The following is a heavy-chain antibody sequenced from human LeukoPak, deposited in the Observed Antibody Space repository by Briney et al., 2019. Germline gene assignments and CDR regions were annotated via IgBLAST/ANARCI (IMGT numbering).Heavy chain of an antibody. Sequence: DPGGSLRLSCAASGFTFSSYAMSWVRQAPGKGLEWVSAISGSGGSTYYADSVKGRFTISRDNSKNTLYLQTNSLRAEDTAVYYCAKDKSGSYYSLYYWGQGTLVTVSS. CDR2: ISGSGGST. CDR1: GFTFSSYA. J-gene: IGHJ4*02. CDR3: AKDKSGSYYSLYY. D-gene: IGHD1-26*01. V-gene: IGHV3-23*01.